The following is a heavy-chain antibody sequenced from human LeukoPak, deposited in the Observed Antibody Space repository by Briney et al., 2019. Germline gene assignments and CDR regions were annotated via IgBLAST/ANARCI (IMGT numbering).Heavy chain of an antibody. CDR3: AKDYVWARSAAVASYYYYMDV. V-gene: IGHV3-30*02. CDR2: IRYDGSNK. J-gene: IGHJ6*03. CDR1: GFTFSSYG. Sequence: GGSLRLSCVASGFTFSSYGMHWVRQAPGKGLEWVAFIRYDGSNKYYADSVKGRFTISRDNSKNTLYLQMNSLRAEDTAVYYCAKDYVWARSAAVASYYYYMDVWGKGTTVTISS. D-gene: IGHD6-13*01.